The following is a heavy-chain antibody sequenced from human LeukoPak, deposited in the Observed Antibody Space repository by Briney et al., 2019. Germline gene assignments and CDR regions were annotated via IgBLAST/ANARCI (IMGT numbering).Heavy chain of an antibody. V-gene: IGHV3-23*01. CDR1: GLTFSNYA. CDR3: GKLAYRTDGFLDY. Sequence: PGGSLRLSCAASGLTFSNYAMSWVRQAPGKGLEWVSAISGSGGSIYYADSVKGRFTISRDNSKNTLYLQMNSLRAEDTAVYYCGKLAYRTDGFLDYWGQGTLVTVSS. D-gene: IGHD4-4*01. J-gene: IGHJ4*02. CDR2: ISGSGGSI.